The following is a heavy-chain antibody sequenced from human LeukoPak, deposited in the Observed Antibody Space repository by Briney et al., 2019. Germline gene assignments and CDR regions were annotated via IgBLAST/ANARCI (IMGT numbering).Heavy chain of an antibody. Sequence: GGSLRLSCAASGLTFSSYAMSWVRQAPGKGLQWVSVISGSGDSTYYADSVKGRFTISRDNAKNSLYLQMNSLRAEDTAVYYCARGAINSGSYDAYFDYWGQGTLVTVSS. D-gene: IGHD1-26*01. CDR2: ISGSGDST. J-gene: IGHJ4*02. CDR1: GLTFSSYA. CDR3: ARGAINSGSYDAYFDY. V-gene: IGHV3-23*01.